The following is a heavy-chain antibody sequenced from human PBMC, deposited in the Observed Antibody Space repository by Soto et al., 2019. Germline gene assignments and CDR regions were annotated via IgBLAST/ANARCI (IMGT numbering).Heavy chain of an antibody. CDR1: GGSFSGYY. J-gene: IGHJ6*02. CDR3: ARPLWFGESNLRNYYGMDV. D-gene: IGHD3-10*01. Sequence: SETLSLTCAVYGGSFSGYYWSWIRQPPGKGLEWIGEINHSGSTNYNPSLKSRVTISVDTSKNQFSLKLSSVTAADTAVYYCARPLWFGESNLRNYYGMDVWGQGTTVTVSS. CDR2: INHSGST. V-gene: IGHV4-34*01.